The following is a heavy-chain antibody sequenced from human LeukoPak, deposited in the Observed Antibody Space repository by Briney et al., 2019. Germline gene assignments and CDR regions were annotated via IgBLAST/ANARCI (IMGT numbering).Heavy chain of an antibody. J-gene: IGHJ6*02. Sequence: QPGGSLRLSCAASGFTFSSYWMHWVRQAPGKGLVWVSRINSDGSSTSYADSVKGRFTISRDNAKNTLYLQMNSLRAEDTAVYYCARDPLWFGELFYYYYGMDVWGQGTTVTVSS. CDR1: GFTFSSYW. V-gene: IGHV3-74*01. CDR2: INSDGSST. CDR3: ARDPLWFGELFYYYYGMDV. D-gene: IGHD3-10*01.